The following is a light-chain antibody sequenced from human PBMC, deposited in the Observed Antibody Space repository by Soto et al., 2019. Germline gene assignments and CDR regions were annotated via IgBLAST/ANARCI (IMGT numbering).Light chain of an antibody. V-gene: IGLV2-14*01. CDR2: EVS. CDR3: NSYTSSSTLYV. Sequence: QSVLTQPASVSGSPGQSITISCTGTSSDIGGYNYVSWYQQHPGKAPKLMLYEVSNRPSGVSNRFSGSKSGNTASQTITGLQAEDEADYYCNSYTSSSTLYVFGTGTKVTVL. CDR1: SSDIGGYNY. J-gene: IGLJ1*01.